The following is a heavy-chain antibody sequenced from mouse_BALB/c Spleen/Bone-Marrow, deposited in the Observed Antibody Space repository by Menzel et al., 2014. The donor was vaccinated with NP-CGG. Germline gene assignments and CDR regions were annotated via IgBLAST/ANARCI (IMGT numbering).Heavy chain of an antibody. CDR2: IYPGDGDT. V-gene: IGHV1-80*01. CDR1: GYAFSTYW. Sequence: QVQLKESGAELVRPGSSVKISCKASGYAFSTYWMTWGKQRPGQGLEWIGQIYPGDGDTKYNGKFKGKATLTADKSSSTAYMQLSSLTSEDSAVYFCAKVTTGFAYWGQGTLVTVSA. CDR3: AKVTTGFAY. D-gene: IGHD2-2*01. J-gene: IGHJ3*01.